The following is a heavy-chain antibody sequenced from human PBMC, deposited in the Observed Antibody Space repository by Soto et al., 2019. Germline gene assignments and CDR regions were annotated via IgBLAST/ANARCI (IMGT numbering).Heavy chain of an antibody. D-gene: IGHD6-13*01. CDR2: INAGNGNT. V-gene: IGHV1-3*01. CDR1: GYTFTSYA. CDR3: ARVFSSWYYYFDY. J-gene: IGHJ4*02. Sequence: ASVKVSCKASGYTFTSYAMHWVRQAPGQRLEWMGWINAGNGNTKYSQKFQGRVTITRDTSASTAYMELSSLRSEDTAVYYCARVFSSWYYYFDYWGQGTLVTVSS.